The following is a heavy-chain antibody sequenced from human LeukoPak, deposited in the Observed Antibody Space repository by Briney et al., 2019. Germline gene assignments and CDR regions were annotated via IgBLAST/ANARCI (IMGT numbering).Heavy chain of an antibody. V-gene: IGHV1-8*01. Sequence: ASVKVSCKASGYTFTSYDINWVRQATGQGLEWMGWMNPNSGNTGYAQKFQGRVTMTRNTSISTAYMELSSLRSEDTAVYYCAREGGAYGGNYVDYWGQGTLVTVSS. J-gene: IGHJ4*02. CDR3: AREGGAYGGNYVDY. CDR1: GYTFTSYD. D-gene: IGHD4-23*01. CDR2: MNPNSGNT.